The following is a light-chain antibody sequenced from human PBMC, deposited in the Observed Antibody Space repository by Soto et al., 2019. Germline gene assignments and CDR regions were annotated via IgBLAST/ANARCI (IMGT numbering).Light chain of an antibody. J-gene: IGLJ1*01. V-gene: IGLV2-14*03. CDR2: DVS. CDR3: SSYTSSDTYV. Sequence: QSALTQPASVSGSPGQSITISCTGTSSDVGNYNYVSWHQHHPGKAPKLMINDVSNRPSGVSSRFSGSKSSNTASLTISGLQAEDEADYYCSSYTSSDTYVFGTGTKVTVL. CDR1: SSDVGNYNY.